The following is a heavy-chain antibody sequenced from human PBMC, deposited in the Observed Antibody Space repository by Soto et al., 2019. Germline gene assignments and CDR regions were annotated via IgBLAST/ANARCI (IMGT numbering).Heavy chain of an antibody. CDR3: ARDSGSYYTYYYGMDV. D-gene: IGHD1-26*01. CDR2: IYYSGST. J-gene: IGHJ6*02. V-gene: IGHV4-31*03. CDR1: GGSISSGGYY. Sequence: SETLSLTCTVSGGSISSGGYYWSWIRQHPGKGLEWIGYIYYSGSTYYNPSLKSRVTISVDTSKNQFSLKLSFVTAADTAVYYCARDSGSYYTYYYGMDVWGQGTTVTVSS.